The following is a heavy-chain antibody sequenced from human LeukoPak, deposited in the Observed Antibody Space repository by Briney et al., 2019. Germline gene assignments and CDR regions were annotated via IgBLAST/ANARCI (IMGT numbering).Heavy chain of an antibody. V-gene: IGHV4-4*07. J-gene: IGHJ4*02. Sequence: SETLSLTCTVSGGSISSYYWSWIRQPAGKGLEWIGRIYTSGSTDYNPSLRSRVTISVDTSKNQFSLKLSSVTAADTAVYYCARVTVGIRGLHFDNWGRGTLVTVSS. CDR3: ARVTVGIRGLHFDN. CDR1: GGSISSYY. CDR2: IYTSGST. D-gene: IGHD3-10*01.